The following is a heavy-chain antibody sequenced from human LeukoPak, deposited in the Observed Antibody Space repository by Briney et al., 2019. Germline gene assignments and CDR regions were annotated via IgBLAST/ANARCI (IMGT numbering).Heavy chain of an antibody. J-gene: IGHJ4*02. D-gene: IGHD6-13*01. CDR2: ISGSGGST. CDR1: GFTFSSYA. V-gene: IGHV3-23*01. CDR3: VKVTAAGFVDH. Sequence: GGSLRLSCAASGFTFSSYAMSWVHQAPGKGLEWVSAISGSGGSTYADSVKGRFTISRDNSKNTLYLQMNSLGAEDTALYYCVKVTAAGFVDHWGQGTLVTVSS.